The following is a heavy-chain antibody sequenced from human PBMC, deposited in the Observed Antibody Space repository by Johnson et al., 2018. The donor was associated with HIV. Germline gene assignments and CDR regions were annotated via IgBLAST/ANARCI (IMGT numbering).Heavy chain of an antibody. CDR3: ARDWELGAFDI. Sequence: MQLVESGGGLVQPGRSLRLSCVASGFSFSRYAMHWVRQAPGKGLEWVAVISYDGNNKYYADSVKGPFTISRDNSKNTLYLQMNSLRAKDTAFYSCARDWELGAFDIWGQGTVVTVSS. J-gene: IGHJ3*02. V-gene: IGHV3-30-3*01. CDR2: ISYDGNNK. CDR1: GFSFSRYA. D-gene: IGHD1-7*01.